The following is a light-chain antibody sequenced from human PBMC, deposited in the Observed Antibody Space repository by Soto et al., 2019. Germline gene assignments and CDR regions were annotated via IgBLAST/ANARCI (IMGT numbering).Light chain of an antibody. CDR2: WAS. CDR1: QSVLYSSNNKNY. V-gene: IGKV4-1*01. J-gene: IGKJ3*01. Sequence: DIVMTQSPDSLAVSLGERATINCKSSQSVLYSSNNKNYLAWYQHKPGQPPKVLIYWASTRESGVPDRFSGSGSETDFTLTITSLQAEDVAVYYCQQYYSTPFTFGPGTKVDI. CDR3: QQYYSTPFT.